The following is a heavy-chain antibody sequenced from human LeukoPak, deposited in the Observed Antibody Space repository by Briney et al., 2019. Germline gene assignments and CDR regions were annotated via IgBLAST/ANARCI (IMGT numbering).Heavy chain of an antibody. J-gene: IGHJ4*02. CDR1: GCTFSSYE. D-gene: IGHD3-22*01. Sequence: GGSLRLSCAASGCTFSSYEMNWVRQAPGKGLEWVSYISSSGSTIYYADSVKGRFTISRDNAKNSLYLQMNSLRAEDTAVYYCARGGSYYYDSSGYYPLDYWGQGTLVTVSS. CDR3: ARGGSYYYDSSGYYPLDY. CDR2: ISSSGSTI. V-gene: IGHV3-48*03.